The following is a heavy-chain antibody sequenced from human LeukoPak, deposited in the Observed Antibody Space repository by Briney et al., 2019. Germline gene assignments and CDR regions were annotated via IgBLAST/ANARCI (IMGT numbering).Heavy chain of an antibody. Sequence: GESLKISCKGSGYSFNTYWIGWVRQMPGKGLEWMGIIYPGDSDTRYSPSFQGQVTISADKSISTAYLQWSSLKASDTAMYYCARRRNYGGNSNYAFDIWGQGTMVTVSS. J-gene: IGHJ3*02. V-gene: IGHV5-51*01. CDR3: ARRRNYGGNSNYAFDI. CDR2: IYPGDSDT. D-gene: IGHD4-23*01. CDR1: GYSFNTYW.